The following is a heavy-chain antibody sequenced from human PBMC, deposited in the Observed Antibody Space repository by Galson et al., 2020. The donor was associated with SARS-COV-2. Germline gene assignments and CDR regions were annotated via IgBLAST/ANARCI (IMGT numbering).Heavy chain of an antibody. V-gene: IGHV3-30*04. D-gene: IGHD1-26*01. Sequence: GGSLRLSCAASGFTFSSYAMHWVRQAPGKGLEWVAVISYDGSNKYYADSVKGRFTISRDNSKNTLYLQMNSLRAEDTAVYYCARDLEKVNYYGHGFDYWGQGTLVTVSS. CDR2: ISYDGSNK. CDR1: GFTFSSYA. J-gene: IGHJ4*02. CDR3: ARDLEKVNYYGHGFDY.